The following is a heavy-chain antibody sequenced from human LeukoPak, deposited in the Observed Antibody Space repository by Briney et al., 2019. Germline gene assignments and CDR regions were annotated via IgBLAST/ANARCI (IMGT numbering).Heavy chain of an antibody. CDR2: ISSSGSTI. CDR3: ARVWSCGGDCYYVDY. CDR1: GFTFSDYY. V-gene: IGHV3-11*04. J-gene: IGHJ4*02. Sequence: GGSLRLSCAASGFTFSDYYMSWIRQAPGKGLEWVSYISSSGSTIYYADSVKGRFTISRDNAKNSLYLQMNSLRAEDTAVYYCARVWSCGGDCYYVDYWGQGTLVTVSS. D-gene: IGHD2-21*01.